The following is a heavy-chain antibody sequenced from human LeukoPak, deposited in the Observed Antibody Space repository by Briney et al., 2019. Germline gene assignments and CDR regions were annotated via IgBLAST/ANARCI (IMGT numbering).Heavy chain of an antibody. J-gene: IGHJ5*02. V-gene: IGHV4-39*01. CDR1: GASVTSGTYY. CDR3: ARHSSIAPFDP. D-gene: IGHD6-6*01. Sequence: SETLSLTCTVSGASVTSGTYYWGWIRQPPGKGLEWIGSIYYSGSTHSHPSLKSRVTISVDTSKNQFSLKLSSVTAADMAVYYCARHSSIAPFDPWGQGTLVTVSS. CDR2: IYYSGST.